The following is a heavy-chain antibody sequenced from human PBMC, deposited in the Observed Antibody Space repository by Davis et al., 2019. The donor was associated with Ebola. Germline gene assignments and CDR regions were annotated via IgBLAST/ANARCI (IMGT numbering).Heavy chain of an antibody. J-gene: IGHJ3*02. Sequence: LKISCAASGFTFSDYYMSWIRQAPGKGLEWVSYISSSSSYTNYADSVKGRFTISRDNAKNSLYLQMNSLRAEDTAVYYCARNLRVDTAMVSPQTTSAFDIWGQGTMVTVSS. CDR3: ARNLRVDTAMVSPQTTSAFDI. D-gene: IGHD5-18*01. CDR2: ISSSSSYT. CDR1: GFTFSDYY. V-gene: IGHV3-11*06.